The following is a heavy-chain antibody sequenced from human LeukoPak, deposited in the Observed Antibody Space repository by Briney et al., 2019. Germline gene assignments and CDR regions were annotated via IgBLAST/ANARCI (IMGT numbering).Heavy chain of an antibody. Sequence: GASVKVSCKASGGTFSSYAISWVRQAPGQGLEWMGRIIPILGIANYAQKFQGRVTITADKSTSTAYMELSSLRSEDTAVYYCARGLNSGSYPGYWGQGTLVTVSS. D-gene: IGHD1-26*01. CDR2: IIPILGIA. CDR3: ARGLNSGSYPGY. CDR1: GGTFSSYA. J-gene: IGHJ4*02. V-gene: IGHV1-69*04.